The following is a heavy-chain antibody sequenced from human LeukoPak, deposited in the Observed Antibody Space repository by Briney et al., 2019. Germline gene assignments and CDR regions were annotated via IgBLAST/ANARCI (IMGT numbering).Heavy chain of an antibody. D-gene: IGHD5-18*01. Sequence: PGGSLRLSCAASGFTFSSYGMHWVRQAPGKGLEWVAVISYDGSNKYYADSVKGRFTISRDNSENTLYLQMNSLRAEDMAVYYCAKGIQLWLLGYWGQGTLVTVSS. CDR3: AKGIQLWLLGY. V-gene: IGHV3-30*18. J-gene: IGHJ4*02. CDR2: ISYDGSNK. CDR1: GFTFSSYG.